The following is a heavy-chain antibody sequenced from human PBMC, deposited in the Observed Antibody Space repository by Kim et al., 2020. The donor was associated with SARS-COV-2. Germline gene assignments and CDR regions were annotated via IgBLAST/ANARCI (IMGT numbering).Heavy chain of an antibody. V-gene: IGHV4-59*01. J-gene: IGHJ3*02. Sequence: SETLSLTCTVSGGSISSYYWSWIRQPPGKGLEWIGYIYYSGSTNYNPSLKSRVTISVDTSKNQFSLKLSSVTAADTAVYYCARGGLDPHIDAFDIWGQGTMVTVSS. CDR1: GGSISSYY. CDR2: IYYSGST. D-gene: IGHD3-16*01. CDR3: ARGGLDPHIDAFDI.